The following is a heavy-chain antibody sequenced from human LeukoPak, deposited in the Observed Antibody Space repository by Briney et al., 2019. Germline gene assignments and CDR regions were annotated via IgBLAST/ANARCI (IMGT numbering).Heavy chain of an antibody. Sequence: GSSVKVSCKASGGTFSSYAISWVRQAPGKGLEWMGLVDPEDGETIYAEKFQGRVTITADTSTDTAYMELSSLRSEDTAVYYCATSEYSSGWYATDYWGQGTLVTVSS. D-gene: IGHD6-19*01. CDR1: GGTFSSYA. CDR3: ATSEYSSGWYATDY. J-gene: IGHJ4*02. V-gene: IGHV1-69-2*01. CDR2: VDPEDGET.